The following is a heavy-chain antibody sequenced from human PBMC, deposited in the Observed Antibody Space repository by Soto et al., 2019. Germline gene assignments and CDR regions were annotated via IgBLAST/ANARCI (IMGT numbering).Heavy chain of an antibody. CDR3: ARSNPSRPDY. CDR2: VSHSGST. J-gene: IGHJ4*02. D-gene: IGHD6-6*01. Sequence: ETLSLTCGVYGGSFSGYYWSWIRQPPGKGLEWIGEVSHSGSTNYNPSLKSRVTISVDTSKNHFSLKVSSVTAADTGVYYCARSNPSRPDYWGQGTLVTVSS. V-gene: IGHV4-34*01. CDR1: GGSFSGYY.